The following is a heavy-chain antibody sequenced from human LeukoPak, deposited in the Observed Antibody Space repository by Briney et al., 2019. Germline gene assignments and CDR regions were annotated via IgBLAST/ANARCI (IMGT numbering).Heavy chain of an antibody. CDR1: GFTFSDYY. CDR2: ISSDSSYT. Sequence: GGSLRLSCAASGFTFSDYYMSWIRQAPGKGLEWVSYISSDSSYTNYADSVKGRFTISRDNSKNTLYLQMNSLRAEDTAVYYCARFNSGWSSYYYYGMDVWGQGTTVTVSS. V-gene: IGHV3-11*06. CDR3: ARFNSGWSSYYYYGMDV. D-gene: IGHD6-19*01. J-gene: IGHJ6*02.